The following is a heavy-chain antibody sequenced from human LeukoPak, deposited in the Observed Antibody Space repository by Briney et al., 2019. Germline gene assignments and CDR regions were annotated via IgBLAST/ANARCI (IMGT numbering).Heavy chain of an antibody. V-gene: IGHV1-69*05. J-gene: IGHJ4*02. Sequence: SVKVSCKASGGTFSSYAISWVRQAPGQGLEWMGGIIPIFGTANYAQKFQGRVTITTDESTSTAYMELSSLRSEDTAVYYCARAITIFGVVTHFDYWGQGTLVTVSS. CDR1: GGTFSSYA. D-gene: IGHD3-3*01. CDR2: IIPIFGTA. CDR3: ARAITIFGVVTHFDY.